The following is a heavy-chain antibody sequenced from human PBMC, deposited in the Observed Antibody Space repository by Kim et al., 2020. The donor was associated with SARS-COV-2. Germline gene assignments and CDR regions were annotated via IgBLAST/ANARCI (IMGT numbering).Heavy chain of an antibody. V-gene: IGHV3-48*02. CDR1: GFTFSDYS. Sequence: GGSLRLSCAASGFTFSDYSMHWVRQAPGGGLEWVSYISSIGSTIYYADSVEGRFTISRDNAKNSLYLQMNSLRDDDTAVYYCARGTRIVVITIDYWGQGTLVTVSS. D-gene: IGHD3-22*01. CDR3: ARGTRIVVITIDY. J-gene: IGHJ4*02. CDR2: ISSIGSTI.